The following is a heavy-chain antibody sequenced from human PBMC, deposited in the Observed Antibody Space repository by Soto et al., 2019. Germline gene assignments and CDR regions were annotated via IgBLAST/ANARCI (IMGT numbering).Heavy chain of an antibody. CDR2: ISYDGSNK. D-gene: IGHD3-10*01. J-gene: IGHJ4*02. CDR1: GFTFSSYG. Sequence: QVQLVESGGGVVQPGRSLRLSCAASGFTFSSYGMHWVRQAPGKGLEWVAVISYDGSNKYYADSVKGRFTISRDNAKNSLYLQMNSLRAEDTAVYYCARDPPGMARDPGYFDYWGQGTLVTVSS. V-gene: IGHV3-30*03. CDR3: ARDPPGMARDPGYFDY.